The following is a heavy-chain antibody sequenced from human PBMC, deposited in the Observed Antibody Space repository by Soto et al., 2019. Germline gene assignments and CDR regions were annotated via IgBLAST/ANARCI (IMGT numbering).Heavy chain of an antibody. J-gene: IGHJ4*02. Sequence: GSLRLSCTASGFTFGGYAMSWVRQAPGKGLEWVGFIRSKAYGGTTEYAASVKGRFTISRDDSKSIAYLQMNSLKTEDTAVYYCTRIPNYYDSSGYYYAPDYWGQGTLVTVSS. CDR2: IRSKAYGGTT. V-gene: IGHV3-49*04. D-gene: IGHD3-22*01. CDR3: TRIPNYYDSSGYYYAPDY. CDR1: GFTFGGYA.